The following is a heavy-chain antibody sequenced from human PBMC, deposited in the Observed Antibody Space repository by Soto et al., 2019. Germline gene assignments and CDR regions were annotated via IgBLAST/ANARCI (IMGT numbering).Heavy chain of an antibody. Sequence: GGSLRLSCAASGFTFSSYAMSWVRQAPGKGLEWVSAISGSGGSTYYADSVKGRFTISRDNSKNTLYLQMNSLRAEDTAVYYCAKDWYSSSSEGDAFDIWGQGTMVTVSS. CDR1: GFTFSSYA. V-gene: IGHV3-23*01. CDR2: ISGSGGST. J-gene: IGHJ3*02. CDR3: AKDWYSSSSEGDAFDI. D-gene: IGHD6-6*01.